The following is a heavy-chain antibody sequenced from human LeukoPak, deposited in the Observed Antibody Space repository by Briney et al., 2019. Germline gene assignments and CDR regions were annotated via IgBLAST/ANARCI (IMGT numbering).Heavy chain of an antibody. CDR3: AREGHDYGDNTPDY. CDR2: VSPYNDNT. J-gene: IGHJ4*02. CDR1: GYTFRNYG. D-gene: IGHD4-17*01. Sequence: ASVKVSCKASGYTFRNYGILWVRQAPGQGLEWMGWVSPYNDNTNYAQNFQGRVTMTTGTSTNLAYMELRSLRYDDTAVYYCAREGHDYGDNTPDYWGRGTLVTVSS. V-gene: IGHV1-18*01.